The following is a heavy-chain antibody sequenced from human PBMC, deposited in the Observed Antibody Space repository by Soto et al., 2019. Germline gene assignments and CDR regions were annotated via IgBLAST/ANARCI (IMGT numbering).Heavy chain of an antibody. V-gene: IGHV3-33*01. D-gene: IGHD3-10*01. CDR1: GFTFSSYG. J-gene: IGHJ6*03. CDR3: ARNPGGGFGELSYEGDYYCYYMDV. CDR2: IWYDGSNK. Sequence: QVQLVESGGGVVQPGRPLRLSCAASGFTFSSYGMHWVRQAPGKGLEWVAVIWYDGSNKYYAESVKGRFTISRDNSKNMLYLQMNSLRAEDTAVYYCARNPGGGFGELSYEGDYYCYYMDVWGKGTTVTVSS.